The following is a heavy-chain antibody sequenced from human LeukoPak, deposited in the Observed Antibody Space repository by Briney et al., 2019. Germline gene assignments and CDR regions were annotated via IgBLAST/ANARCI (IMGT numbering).Heavy chain of an antibody. D-gene: IGHD5-18*01. J-gene: IGHJ6*03. Sequence: GGSLRLSCAASGFTFSSYAMSWVGQAPGKGLEWVSAISGSGGNTYYADSVTGRFTISRDNSKNTLYLQMASLRAEDTAVYYCAKDQKRGYSYGYLFYYYYMDVWGKGTTVTISS. CDR1: GFTFSSYA. V-gene: IGHV3-23*01. CDR3: AKDQKRGYSYGYLFYYYYMDV. CDR2: ISGSGGNT.